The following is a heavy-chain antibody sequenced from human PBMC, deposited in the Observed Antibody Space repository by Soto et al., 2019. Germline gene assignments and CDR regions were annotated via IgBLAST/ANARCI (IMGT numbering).Heavy chain of an antibody. CDR3: ARGAAPGY. D-gene: IGHD6-6*01. CDR1: GGSFSGYY. CDR2: INHSGST. V-gene: IGHV4-34*01. Sequence: PXETLSLTCAVYGGSFSGYYWSWIRQPPGKGLEWIGEINHSGSTNYNPSLKSRVTISVDTSKDQFSLKLSSVTAADTAVYYCARGAAPGYWRQGTLVTVSS. J-gene: IGHJ4*02.